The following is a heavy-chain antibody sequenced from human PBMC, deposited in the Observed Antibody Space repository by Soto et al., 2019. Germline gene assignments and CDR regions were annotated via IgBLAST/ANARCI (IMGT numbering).Heavy chain of an antibody. CDR1: GFIFNNYV. D-gene: IGHD6-13*01. Sequence: SXRLSCAASGFIFNNYVMTWVRQAPGKGLEWVSAISGSGGSTYYADSVKGRFTISRDNSKNTLYLQMNSLRAEDTAVYYYFIXAAGTPVDYWGQGTLVTVSS. CDR3: FIXAAGTPVDY. V-gene: IGHV3-23*01. J-gene: IGHJ4*02. CDR2: ISGSGGST.